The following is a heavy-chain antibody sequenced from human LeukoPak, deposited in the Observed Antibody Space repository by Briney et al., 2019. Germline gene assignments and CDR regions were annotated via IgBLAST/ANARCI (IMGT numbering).Heavy chain of an antibody. CDR2: IIPIFDTP. D-gene: IGHD3-22*01. J-gene: IGHJ3*02. CDR1: GGTFSNYA. CDR3: ASQLFHLDSSGYSLDALDI. V-gene: IGHV1-69*05. Sequence: SVKVSCKTSGGTFSNYAISWVRQAPGQGLEWMGVIIPIFDTPNYAQKWQGRVTITTDESTSTAYMELRSLRSEDTAVYYCASQLFHLDSSGYSLDALDIWGQGTMVTVSS.